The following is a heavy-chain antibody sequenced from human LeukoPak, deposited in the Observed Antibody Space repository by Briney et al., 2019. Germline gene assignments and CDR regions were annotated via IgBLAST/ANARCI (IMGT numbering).Heavy chain of an antibody. CDR2: INWNGGST. J-gene: IGHJ3*02. Sequence: GSLRLSCAASGFTFDDYGMSWVRQAPGKGLEWVSGINWNGGSTGYADSVKGRFTISRDNAKNSLYLQMNSLRAEDTALYHCARDYCSSTSCYYGDAFDIWGQGTMVTVSS. D-gene: IGHD2-2*01. CDR3: ARDYCSSTSCYYGDAFDI. V-gene: IGHV3-20*01. CDR1: GFTFDDYG.